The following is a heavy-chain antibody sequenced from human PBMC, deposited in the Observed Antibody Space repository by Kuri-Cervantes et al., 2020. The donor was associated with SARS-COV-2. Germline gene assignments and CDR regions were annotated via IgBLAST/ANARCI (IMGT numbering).Heavy chain of an antibody. V-gene: IGHV3-21*01. CDR2: ISGSSSYI. CDR3: ARAVVVTAMPFGY. J-gene: IGHJ4*02. D-gene: IGHD2-21*02. CDR1: RFTFSSYS. Sequence: GESLKISCAASRFTFSSYSMNWVRQAPGKGLEWVSSISGSSSYIYYADSVKGRFTISRDNAKNSLYLQMNSLRAEDTAVYYCARAVVVTAMPFGYWGQGTLVTVSS.